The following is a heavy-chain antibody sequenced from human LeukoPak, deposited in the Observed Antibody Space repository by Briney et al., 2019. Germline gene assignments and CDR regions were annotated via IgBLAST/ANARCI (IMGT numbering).Heavy chain of an antibody. CDR1: GGSISSSSYY. V-gene: IGHV4-39*01. D-gene: IGHD3-3*02. J-gene: IGHJ4*02. Sequence: SETLSLTCTVSGGSISSSSYYWGWVRQPPGKGLEWIGSIYYSESSHYNPSLKSRVTISVDTSKNQFSLKLSSVTAADTAVYYCARKGNHFWSGYYTGLTGEFYFDYWGQGTLVTVSS. CDR3: ARKGNHFWSGYYTGLTGEFYFDY. CDR2: IYYSESS.